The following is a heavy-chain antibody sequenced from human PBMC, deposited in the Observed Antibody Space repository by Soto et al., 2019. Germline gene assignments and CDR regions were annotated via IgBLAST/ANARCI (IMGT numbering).Heavy chain of an antibody. Sequence: GGSLRLSCAASGFPFSSYAMSLVRQAPGKGLEWVSSISVSGGSTYYADSVKGRLTISRDNSKNTLYLQMNSLRAEDTAVYYCLGSAHNPTEGIVVVPASRPHSAYGIDVWGQGTTVTVSS. J-gene: IGHJ6*02. CDR2: ISVSGGST. V-gene: IGHV3-23*01. CDR3: LGSAHNPTEGIVVVPASRPHSAYGIDV. D-gene: IGHD2-2*01. CDR1: GFPFSSYA.